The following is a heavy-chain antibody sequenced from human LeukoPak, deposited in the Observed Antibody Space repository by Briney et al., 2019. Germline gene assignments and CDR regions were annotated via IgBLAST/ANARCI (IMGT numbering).Heavy chain of an antibody. CDR2: ISSSGGST. CDR1: GFTFSNYA. J-gene: IGHJ4*02. D-gene: IGHD2-15*01. V-gene: IGHV3-23*01. CDR3: ARQLGYCSDGSCYFDY. Sequence: YPGGSLRLSCAASGFTFSNYAMSWVRRAPGRGLEWLSAISSSGGSTYYADSVKGRFTISRHNSKNTLHLQMNSLRTEDTAVYHCARQLGYCSDGSCYFDYWGQGTLVTVSS.